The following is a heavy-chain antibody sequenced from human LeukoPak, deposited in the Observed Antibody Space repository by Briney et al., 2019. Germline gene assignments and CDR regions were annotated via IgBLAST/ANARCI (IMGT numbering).Heavy chain of an antibody. CDR1: GYTFTNYG. V-gene: IGHV1-18*01. J-gene: IGHJ4*02. CDR2: ISGYNDNT. CDR3: ARVKRNYYDS. D-gene: IGHD3-22*01. Sequence: ASVKVSCKTSGYTFTNYGISWVRQAPGQGLEWMGWISGYNDNTNYDQKLQDRVTMTTDTSTTTAYMELRSLRSDDTAVYYCARVKRNYYDSWGQGTLVTVSS.